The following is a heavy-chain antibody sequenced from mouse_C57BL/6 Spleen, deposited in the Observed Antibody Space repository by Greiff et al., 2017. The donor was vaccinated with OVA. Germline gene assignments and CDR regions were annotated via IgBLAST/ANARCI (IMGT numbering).Heavy chain of an antibody. J-gene: IGHJ2*01. CDR1: GYTFTSYW. CDR3: ARKDNWDGYYFDY. D-gene: IGHD4-1*01. CDR2: IDPSDSYT. Sequence: QVQLQQPGAELVMPGASVKLSCKASGYTFTSYWMHWVKQRPGQGLEWIGEIDPSDSYTNYNQKFKGKSTLTVDKSSSTAYMQLSSLTSEDSAVYYGARKDNWDGYYFDYWGQGTTLTVSS. V-gene: IGHV1-69*01.